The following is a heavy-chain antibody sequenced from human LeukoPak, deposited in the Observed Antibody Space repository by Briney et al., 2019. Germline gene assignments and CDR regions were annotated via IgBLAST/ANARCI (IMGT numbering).Heavy chain of an antibody. J-gene: IGHJ6*02. CDR2: IYHSGST. V-gene: IGHV4-30-2*01. CDR1: GGSISSGGYS. CDR3: ARDRTGPYYYGMDV. Sequence: PSETLSLTCAVSGGSISSGGYSWSWIRQPPGKGLEWIGYIYHSGSTYYNPSLKSRVTISVDRSKNQLSLKLSSVTAADTAVYYCARDRTGPYYYGMDVWGQGTTVTVSS.